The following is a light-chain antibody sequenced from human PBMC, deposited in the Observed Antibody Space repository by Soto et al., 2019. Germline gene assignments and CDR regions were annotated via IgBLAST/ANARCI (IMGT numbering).Light chain of an antibody. CDR1: QSVSSNY. J-gene: IGKJ5*01. CDR2: GAS. Sequence: EIVLTQSPGTLSLSPGERATLSCMASQSVSSNYLAWYQQKPGQAPRLLIYGASSRATGIPDRFSGGGSGTDFTLTISRLEPGDFAVYFCQQYGGFPITFGQGTRLDIK. CDR3: QQYGGFPIT. V-gene: IGKV3-20*01.